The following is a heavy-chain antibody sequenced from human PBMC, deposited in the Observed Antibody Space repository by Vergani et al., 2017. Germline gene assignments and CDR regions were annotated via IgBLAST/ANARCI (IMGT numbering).Heavy chain of an antibody. D-gene: IGHD2-8*01. CDR2: IWYDGSKE. J-gene: IGHJ6*03. V-gene: IGHV3-33*01. Sequence: QVQLEESGGGVVQPGRSLRLSCAGSGFTLSSHAMHWVRQAPGKGLEWVAFIWYDGSKEYYADSVKGRFTISRDNSKNTLYLQMNNLRAADTAVYYCARSGYCAHGVCYMTYYYYMDVWGKGTAGTGSS. CDR1: GFTLSSHA. CDR3: ARSGYCAHGVCYMTYYYYMDV.